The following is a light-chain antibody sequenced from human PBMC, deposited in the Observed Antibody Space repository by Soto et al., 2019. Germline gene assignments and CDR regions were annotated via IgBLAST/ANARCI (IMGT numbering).Light chain of an antibody. V-gene: IGKV1-5*03. Sequence: DIQMTQSPSTLSASVGDRVTITCRASQSISSWLAWYQQKPGRAPELLIYKASNLENGVPSRFSGSGSGTEFTLTISSLQPDDFATYYCQQFYTYSRTFGQGTKVEIK. CDR3: QQFYTYSRT. CDR1: QSISSW. J-gene: IGKJ1*01. CDR2: KAS.